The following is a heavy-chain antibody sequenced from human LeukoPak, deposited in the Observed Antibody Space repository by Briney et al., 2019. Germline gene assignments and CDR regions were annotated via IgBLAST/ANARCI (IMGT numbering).Heavy chain of an antibody. CDR2: IIPIFGTA. V-gene: IGHV1-69*05. Sequence: SVKVSCKASGGTFSSYAISWVRQAPGQGLEWMGGIIPIFGTANYAQKFQGRVTMTRDTSTSTVYMELSSLRSEDTAVYYCARSGKEWELLPDYWGQGTLVTVSS. D-gene: IGHD1-26*01. CDR1: GGTFSSYA. J-gene: IGHJ4*02. CDR3: ARSGKEWELLPDY.